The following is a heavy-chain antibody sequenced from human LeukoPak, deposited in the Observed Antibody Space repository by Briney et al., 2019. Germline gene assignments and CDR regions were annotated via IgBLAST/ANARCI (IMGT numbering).Heavy chain of an antibody. Sequence: SETLSLTCTVSGGSTSSSNWWSWVRQPPGKGLEWIGEIYHSGSTNYNPSLKSRVTISVDKSKNQFSLKLSSVTAADTAVYYCARDPNYDFWSGYLGGGYWGQGTLVTVSS. D-gene: IGHD3-3*01. CDR1: GGSTSSSNW. V-gene: IGHV4-4*02. CDR3: ARDPNYDFWSGYLGGGY. J-gene: IGHJ4*02. CDR2: IYHSGST.